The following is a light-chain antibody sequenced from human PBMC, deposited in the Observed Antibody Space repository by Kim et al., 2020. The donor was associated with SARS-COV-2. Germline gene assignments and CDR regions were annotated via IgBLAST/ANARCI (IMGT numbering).Light chain of an antibody. Sequence: QSALTQPRSVSGSPGQSVAISCTGTSIDVGGYNYVSWYQQHPGKAPKLMIYDVSHRPSGVPDRFSGTKSGNTASLTISGLQAEDEADYYCCSYAGTSTSVFGTGTKVTVL. CDR1: SIDVGGYNY. CDR3: CSYAGTSTSV. J-gene: IGLJ1*01. V-gene: IGLV2-11*01. CDR2: DVS.